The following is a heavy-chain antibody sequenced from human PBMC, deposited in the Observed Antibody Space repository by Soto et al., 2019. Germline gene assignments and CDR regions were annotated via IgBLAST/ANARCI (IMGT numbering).Heavy chain of an antibody. V-gene: IGHV3-48*02. D-gene: IGHD1-26*01. CDR2: ISSSSTI. CDR3: ARFGRDIVGATNY. CDR1: GFTFSSYS. Sequence: GGSLRLSCAASGFTFSSYSMNWVRQAPGKGLEWVSYISSSSTIYYADSVKGRFTISRDNAKNSLYLQMNSLRDEDTAVYYCARFGRDIVGATNYWGQGTLVTVSS. J-gene: IGHJ4*02.